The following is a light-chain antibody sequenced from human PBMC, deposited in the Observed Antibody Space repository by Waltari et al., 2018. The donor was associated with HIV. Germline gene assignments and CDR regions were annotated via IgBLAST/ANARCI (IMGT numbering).Light chain of an antibody. CDR1: ALPKRY. CDR2: EDS. Sequence: SYELTQPPSVSVSPGQTARITCSGDALPKRYAYWYQQKPGQPPVLVIYEDSKRPSGIPERFSGSSSGTMATLTISGAQVEDEADYYCYSRDSSGNSWVFGGGTKLTVL. V-gene: IGLV3-10*01. J-gene: IGLJ3*02. CDR3: YSRDSSGNSWV.